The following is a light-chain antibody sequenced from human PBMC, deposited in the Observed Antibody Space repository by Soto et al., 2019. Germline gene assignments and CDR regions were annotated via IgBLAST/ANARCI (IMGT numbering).Light chain of an antibody. V-gene: IGLV3-21*02. CDR3: QVWDSASDQGV. J-gene: IGLJ2*01. CDR2: DDK. CDR1: KIGRRS. Sequence: SYELTQPPSVSVAPGQTARISCGGDKIGRRSVHWYQQKPGQAPVLVVHDDKDRPSGIPERFSGSYSENTATLTISRVEDGYEADYYCQVWDSASDQGVFGGGTKLTVL.